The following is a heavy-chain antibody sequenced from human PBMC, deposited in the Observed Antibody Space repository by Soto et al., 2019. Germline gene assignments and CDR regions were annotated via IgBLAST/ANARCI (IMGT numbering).Heavy chain of an antibody. CDR2: ISAGGTNT. CDR3: AKLSAADAFDI. J-gene: IGHJ3*02. V-gene: IGHV3-23*01. Sequence: GGSLRLSCAASGFSFITYAMSWVRQAPGKGLYWVSFISAGGTNTYYADSVRGRFTISRDNSKNTLYLQMNSLRAEDTAVYYCAKLSAADAFDIWGQGTMVTVS. CDR1: GFSFITYA.